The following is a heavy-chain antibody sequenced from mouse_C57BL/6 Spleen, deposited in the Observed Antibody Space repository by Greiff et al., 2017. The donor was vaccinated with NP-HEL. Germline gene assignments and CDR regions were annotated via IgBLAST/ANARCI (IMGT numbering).Heavy chain of an antibody. J-gene: IGHJ4*01. CDR2: IDPSDSYT. D-gene: IGHD1-3*01. CDR1: GYTFTSYW. Sequence: VKLMESGAELVMPGASVKLSCKASGYTFTSYWMHWVKQRPGQGLEWIGEIDPSDSYTNYNQKFKGKSTLTVDKSSSTAYMQLSSLTSEDSAVYDCARMSGNYYAMDYWGQGTSVTVSS. CDR3: ARMSGNYYAMDY. V-gene: IGHV1-69*01.